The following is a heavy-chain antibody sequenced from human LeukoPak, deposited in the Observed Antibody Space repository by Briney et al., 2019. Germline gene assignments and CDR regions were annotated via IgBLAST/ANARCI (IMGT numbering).Heavy chain of an antibody. CDR3: ARDSEVRRNLWHY. V-gene: IGHV1-69*01. CDR1: GGTFSSYA. Sequence: SVKVSCKASGGTFSSYAISWVRQAPGQGLEWMGGIIPLFGTANYAQKFQGRVTITADESTSTVYMELSSLRSEDTAVYYCARDSEVRRNLWHYWGQGTLVTVSS. CDR2: IIPLFGTA. D-gene: IGHD3-10*01. J-gene: IGHJ4*02.